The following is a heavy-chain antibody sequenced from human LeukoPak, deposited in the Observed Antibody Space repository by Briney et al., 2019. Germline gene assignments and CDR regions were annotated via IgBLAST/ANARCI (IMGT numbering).Heavy chain of an antibody. J-gene: IGHJ3*02. CDR3: AKASYSDAFDI. Sequence: GGSLRLSCAASGFTFSIYGMSWVRQTPAKGLEWVSAISGSGGSTYYADSVKGRFTISRDNSKNTLYLQINSLRAEDTAVYYCAKASYSDAFDIWGQGTMVTVSS. D-gene: IGHD2-15*01. V-gene: IGHV3-23*01. CDR2: ISGSGGST. CDR1: GFTFSIYG.